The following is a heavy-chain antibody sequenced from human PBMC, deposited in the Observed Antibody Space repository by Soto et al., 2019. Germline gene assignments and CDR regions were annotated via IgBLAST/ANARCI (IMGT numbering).Heavy chain of an antibody. CDR2: IYYSGST. D-gene: IGHD3-3*01. CDR3: ARHGAVWSGYYDSYYYMDV. CDR1: GGSISSSSYY. J-gene: IGHJ6*03. V-gene: IGHV4-39*01. Sequence: QLQLQESGPGLVKPSETLSLTCTVSGGSISSSSYYWGWIRQPPGKGLEWIGSIYYSGSTYYNPSLKSRVTIPVDTSKNLFSLRLGSGAAADTAVYYWARHGAVWSGYYDSYYYMDVWGKGTTVTVSS.